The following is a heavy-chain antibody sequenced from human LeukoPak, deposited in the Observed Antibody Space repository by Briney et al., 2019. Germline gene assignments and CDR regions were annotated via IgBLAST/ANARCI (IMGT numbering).Heavy chain of an antibody. CDR3: AREDLHIDP. CDR1: GGSISSYY. CDR2: IYYSGST. Sequence: SETLSLTCTVSGGSISSYYWSWIRQPPGKGLEWIGYIYYSGSTNYNPSLKSRVTISVDTSKNQFFLKLSSVTAADTAVYYCAREDLHIDPWGQGTLVTVSS. J-gene: IGHJ5*02. V-gene: IGHV4-59*01.